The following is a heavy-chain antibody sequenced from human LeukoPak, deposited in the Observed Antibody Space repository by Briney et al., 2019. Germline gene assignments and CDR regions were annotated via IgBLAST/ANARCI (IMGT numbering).Heavy chain of an antibody. CDR2: IKQDGSKK. Sequence: PGGSLRLSCVASGFPFSSYWMTWVRQAPGKGLEWVANIKQDGSKKSYVDSVKGRFTISRDNAKNSLYLQMNSLRAEDTAVYYCAKDFGSYGPTLDYWGQGTLVTVSS. D-gene: IGHD5-18*01. V-gene: IGHV3-7*01. CDR3: AKDFGSYGPTLDY. CDR1: GFPFSSYW. J-gene: IGHJ4*02.